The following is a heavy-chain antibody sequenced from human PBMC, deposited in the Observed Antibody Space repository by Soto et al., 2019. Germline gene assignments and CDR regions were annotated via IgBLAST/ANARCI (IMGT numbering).Heavy chain of an antibody. D-gene: IGHD6-19*01. J-gene: IGHJ5*02. CDR1: GFSLRTSGVG. CDR3: AKSGSSGWYGWFDP. V-gene: IGHV2-5*01. CDR2: IYWNDDK. Sequence: QITLKETGPTLVKPTQTLTLTCIFTGFSLRTSGVGVGWIRQPPGKALEWLGFIYWNDDKRYIPSLKRRLTITKDTSKNQVVLTMTNMDPVDTDTYYCAKSGSSGWYGWFDPWGQGTLVTVSS.